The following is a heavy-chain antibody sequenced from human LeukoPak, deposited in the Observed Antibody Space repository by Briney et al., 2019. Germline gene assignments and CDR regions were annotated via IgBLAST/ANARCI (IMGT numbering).Heavy chain of an antibody. CDR2: ISGSGGST. V-gene: IGHV3-23*01. Sequence: GGSLRLSCAASGFTFSSYAMSWVRQAPGKGLEWVSAISGSGGSTYYADSVKGRFTISRDNSKNTLYVQMNSLRGEDTAVYYCAKDRTGYSSSVDSFDIWGQGTMVTVSS. J-gene: IGHJ3*02. CDR3: AKDRTGYSSSVDSFDI. D-gene: IGHD6-13*01. CDR1: GFTFSSYA.